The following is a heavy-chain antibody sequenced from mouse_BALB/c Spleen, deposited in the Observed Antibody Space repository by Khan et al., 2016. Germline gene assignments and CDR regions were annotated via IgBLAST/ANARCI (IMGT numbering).Heavy chain of an antibody. CDR2: ISYSGGA. J-gene: IGHJ1*01. Sequence: VQLKESGPSLVKPSQTLSLTCSVTGYSITSGYWNWIRQFPGNKLDYMEYISYSGGAYYNPSLKSRLSITRDTSKNQYYLQLNSVTTEDTATYYGARYGGDWYFDVWGAGTTVTVSS. CDR1: GYSITSGY. CDR3: ARYGGDWYFDV. V-gene: IGHV3-8*02.